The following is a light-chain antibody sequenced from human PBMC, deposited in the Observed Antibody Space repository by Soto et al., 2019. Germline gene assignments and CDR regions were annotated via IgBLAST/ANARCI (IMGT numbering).Light chain of an antibody. CDR3: QQYGISPRT. CDR1: QSVLYSSNNKNY. V-gene: IGKV4-1*01. J-gene: IGKJ1*01. CDR2: GAS. Sequence: DIVMTQSPDSLAVSLGERATINCKSSQSVLYSSNNKNYLAWFQQKPGEPPKVLIYGASTRESGVPDRFSGSGSGTDFTLTINRLEPEDFAVYYCQQYGISPRTFGQGTKVEVK.